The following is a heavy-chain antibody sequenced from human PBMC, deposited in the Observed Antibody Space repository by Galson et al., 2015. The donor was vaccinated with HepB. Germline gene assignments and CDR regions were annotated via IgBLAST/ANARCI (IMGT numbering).Heavy chain of an antibody. D-gene: IGHD3-16*01. Sequence: SLRLSCAASGFTFSRYSMHWARQAPGKGLEWVAVISHDGSKEYYVDSVKGRFTISRDNPKNTLYLQMNSLRAEDTAVYYCAKDVLGDSIYHWGADYWGQGTLVTVSS. CDR3: AKDVLGDSIYHWGADY. CDR2: ISHDGSKE. CDR1: GFTFSRYS. V-gene: IGHV3-30*18. J-gene: IGHJ4*02.